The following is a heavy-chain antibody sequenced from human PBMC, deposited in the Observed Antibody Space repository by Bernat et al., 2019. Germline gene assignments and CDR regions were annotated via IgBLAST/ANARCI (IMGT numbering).Heavy chain of an antibody. CDR1: GFTFSNYI. CDR2: ISSSGSYI. Sequence: EVQLVESGGGLVKLGGSLRLSCAASGFTFSNYIMNWVRQAPGKGLEWVSSISSSGSYIYYEVSLKGRFNISRDNAKNSLYLQMNSLNAEDTAVCYCARGWDYDFWCGYYLGYWGQGTLVTVSS. V-gene: IGHV3-21*03. J-gene: IGHJ4*02. D-gene: IGHD3-3*01. CDR3: ARGWDYDFWCGYYLGY.